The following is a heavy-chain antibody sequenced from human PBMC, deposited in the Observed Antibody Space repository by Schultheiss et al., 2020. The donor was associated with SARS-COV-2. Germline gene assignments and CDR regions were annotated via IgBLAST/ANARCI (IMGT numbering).Heavy chain of an antibody. CDR1: GGSFSGYC. Sequence: SQTLSLTCAVYGGSFSGYCWSWIRQPPVKGLEWIAEINHSRSTNYNPSLTSRINISVDTSKNQFSLKLSSVTAADTAVYYCARKYIVVVPAAPWFDPWGQGTLVTVSS. CDR2: INHSRST. D-gene: IGHD2-2*01. V-gene: IGHV4-34*01. J-gene: IGHJ5*02. CDR3: ARKYIVVVPAAPWFDP.